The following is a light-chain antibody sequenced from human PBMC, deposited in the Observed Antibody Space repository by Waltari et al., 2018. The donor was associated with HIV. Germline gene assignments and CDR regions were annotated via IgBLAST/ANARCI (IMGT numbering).Light chain of an antibody. Sequence: EIVLTQSPATLSLSPGERATLSCRASQSVSNYLAWYQQKSGQAPRLLIYDASNRATGIPARFSANGSGTDFTLTISSLQPEDFAFYYCHQRSTWPRTFGQGTKVEIK. CDR1: QSVSNY. CDR2: DAS. V-gene: IGKV3-11*01. CDR3: HQRSTWPRT. J-gene: IGKJ1*01.